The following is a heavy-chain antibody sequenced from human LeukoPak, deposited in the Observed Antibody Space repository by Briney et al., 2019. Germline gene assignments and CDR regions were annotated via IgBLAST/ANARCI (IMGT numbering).Heavy chain of an antibody. CDR3: ARAYTNYDY. D-gene: IGHD4-11*01. J-gene: IGHJ4*02. V-gene: IGHV4-59*01. Sequence: RSETLSLTCTVSGGSISSYYWSWIRQPPGKGLEWIGYIYYSGSTNYNPPLKSRVTISLDTSKKQFSLRLSSVTAADTAVYYCARAYTNYDYWGQGTLVTTSS. CDR2: IYYSGST. CDR1: GGSISSYY.